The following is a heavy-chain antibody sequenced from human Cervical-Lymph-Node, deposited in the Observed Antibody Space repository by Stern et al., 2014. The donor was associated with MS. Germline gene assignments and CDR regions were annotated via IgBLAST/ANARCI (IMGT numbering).Heavy chain of an antibody. D-gene: IGHD2-21*02. J-gene: IGHJ2*01. Sequence: VQLVESGGGLVQPGGSLRLSCAASGFTFSSYAMNWVRQAPGKGLEYVSVISSNGGSTYYANSVKGRFTISRDNSKNTLYLHMGSLRVEDMAVYYCARGVTYCGGDCYGWYFDLWGRGTLVTVSS. CDR3: ARGVTYCGGDCYGWYFDL. CDR1: GFTFSSYA. CDR2: ISSNGGST. V-gene: IGHV3-64*01.